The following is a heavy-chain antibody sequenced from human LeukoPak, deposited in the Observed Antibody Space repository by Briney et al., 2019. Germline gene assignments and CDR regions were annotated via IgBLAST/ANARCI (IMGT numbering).Heavy chain of an antibody. Sequence: GASVKVSCKASGYTFTSYAMNWVRQAPGQGLEWMGWIDTNTGNPTYAQGFTGRFVFSLDTSVSTAYLQISSLKAEDTAVYYCARDSGYYGSGSYCDFDYWGQGTLVTVSS. CDR3: ARDSGYYGSGSYCDFDY. V-gene: IGHV7-4-1*02. CDR1: GYTFTSYA. D-gene: IGHD3-10*01. J-gene: IGHJ4*02. CDR2: IDTNTGNP.